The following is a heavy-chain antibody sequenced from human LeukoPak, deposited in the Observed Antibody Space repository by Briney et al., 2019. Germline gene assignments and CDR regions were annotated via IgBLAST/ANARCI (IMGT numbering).Heavy chain of an antibody. V-gene: IGHV3-30*18. CDR3: AKDIMTTVTRGGLSNWFDP. CDR1: GFTFSSYG. J-gene: IGHJ5*02. Sequence: GGSLRLSCAASGFTFSSYGMHWVHQAPGKGLEWVAVISYDGSNKYYADSVKGRFTISRDNSKNTLYLQMNSLRAEDTAVYYCAKDIMTTVTRGGLSNWFDPWGQGTLVTVSS. CDR2: ISYDGSNK. D-gene: IGHD4-17*01.